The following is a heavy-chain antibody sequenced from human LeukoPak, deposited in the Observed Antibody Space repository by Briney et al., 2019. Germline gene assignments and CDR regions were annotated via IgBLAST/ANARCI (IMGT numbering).Heavy chain of an antibody. V-gene: IGHV3-30-3*01. J-gene: IGHJ4*02. Sequence: GGSLRLSCTASGFTFRNYAMHWLRQAPGKGLEWVAVISYEGSDKYYADSVKGRFTISRDNSKNTLYLQMNSLRAEDTAVYYCARDENTSCYDYWGQGTLVTVSS. CDR3: ARDENTSCYDY. CDR2: ISYEGSDK. D-gene: IGHD2-2*01. CDR1: GFTFRNYA.